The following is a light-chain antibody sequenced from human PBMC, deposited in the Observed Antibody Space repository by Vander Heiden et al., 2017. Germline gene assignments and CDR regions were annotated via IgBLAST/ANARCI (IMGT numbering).Light chain of an antibody. V-gene: IGLV3-1*01. Sequence: SYELTQPPSVSVSPGQTASITCSADKLGDKYACWYQQKPGQSPVLVIYQDSKRPSGIPERFSGSNSGNTATLTISGTQAMDEADYYCQAWDSSTVGFGGGTKLTGL. J-gene: IGLJ2*01. CDR1: KLGDKY. CDR3: QAWDSSTVG. CDR2: QDS.